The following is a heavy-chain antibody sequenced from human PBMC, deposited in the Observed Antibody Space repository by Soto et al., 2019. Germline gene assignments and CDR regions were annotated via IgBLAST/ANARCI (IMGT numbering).Heavy chain of an antibody. D-gene: IGHD6-6*01. CDR3: ASAPRYSSSQVFDY. Sequence: QLQLQESGPGLVKPSETLSLTCTVSGGSISSSSYYWGWIRQPPGKGLEWIGRIYTSGSTNYNPSLKSRVTMSVDTSKNQFSLKLSSVTAADTAVYYCASAPRYSSSQVFDYWGQGTLVTVSS. CDR2: IYTSGST. CDR1: GGSISSSSYY. J-gene: IGHJ4*02. V-gene: IGHV4-39*07.